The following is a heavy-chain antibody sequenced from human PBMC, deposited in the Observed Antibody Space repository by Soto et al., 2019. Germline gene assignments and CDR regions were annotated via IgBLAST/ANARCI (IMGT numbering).Heavy chain of an antibody. J-gene: IGHJ3*02. CDR3: AKRVTDSDAFDI. V-gene: IGHV3-23*01. Sequence: PGGSLRLSCAASRFTFSNYVMSWVRQAPGKGLEWVSTISDSSGSTFYADSVKGRFTISRDNSKNTLYLQMNSLRAEDTAVYYCAKRVTDSDAFDIWGQGTMVTVSS. CDR1: RFTFSNYV. D-gene: IGHD5-18*01. CDR2: ISDSSGST.